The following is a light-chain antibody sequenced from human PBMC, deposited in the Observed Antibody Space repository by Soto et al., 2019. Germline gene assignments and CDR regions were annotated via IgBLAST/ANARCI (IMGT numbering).Light chain of an antibody. V-gene: IGKV1-39*01. CDR2: GAS. CDR3: QQSYSTLTWT. CDR1: QSISTS. J-gene: IGKJ1*01. Sequence: DIQMTQSPSSLSASVGDRVTITCRTSQSISTSLNWYQQKAGEAPKLLIYGASTLQSGVPSRFSGSGSGTDFTLTISSLQPEDFATYYCQQSYSTLTWTFGQGTKVDIK.